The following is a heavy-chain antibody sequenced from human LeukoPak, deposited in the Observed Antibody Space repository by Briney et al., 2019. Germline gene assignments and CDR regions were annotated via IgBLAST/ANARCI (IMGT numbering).Heavy chain of an antibody. CDR3: ARDFLSDGTDFGVVQIDY. V-gene: IGHV1-69*04. J-gene: IGHJ4*02. Sequence: ASVKVSCKASGGTFSSYTISWVRQAPGQGLEWMGRIIPILGIANYAQKFQGRVTITADESTSTAYMELSSLRSEDTAVYYCARDFLSDGTDFGVVQIDYWGRGTLVTVSS. CDR1: GGTFSSYT. D-gene: IGHD3-3*01. CDR2: IIPILGIA.